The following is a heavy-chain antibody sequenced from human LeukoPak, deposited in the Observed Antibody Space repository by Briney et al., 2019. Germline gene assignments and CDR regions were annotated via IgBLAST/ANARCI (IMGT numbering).Heavy chain of an antibody. CDR3: ARGRKIFHGYYYYMDV. Sequence: SETLSLTCAVYGGSFSGYYWSWICQPPGKGLELIGEINHSGSTNYNPSLKSRVTISVDTSKNQFSLKLSSVTAADTAVYYCARGRKIFHGYYYYMDVWGKGTTVTVSS. D-gene: IGHD3-3*01. V-gene: IGHV4-34*01. J-gene: IGHJ6*03. CDR1: GGSFSGYY. CDR2: INHSGST.